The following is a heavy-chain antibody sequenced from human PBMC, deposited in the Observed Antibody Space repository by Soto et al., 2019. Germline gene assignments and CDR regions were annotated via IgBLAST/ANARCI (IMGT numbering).Heavy chain of an antibody. D-gene: IGHD3-22*01. V-gene: IGHV3-53*01. J-gene: IGHJ3*02. CDR2: IYSGGST. Sequence: GGSLRLSCAASGFTVSSNYMSWVRQAPGKGLEWVSVIYSGGSTHYADSVKGRFTISRDNSKNTLYLQMNSLRAEDTAVYYCARPSPPYYYDSSAAFDIWGQGTMVTV. CDR1: GFTVSSNY. CDR3: ARPSPPYYYDSSAAFDI.